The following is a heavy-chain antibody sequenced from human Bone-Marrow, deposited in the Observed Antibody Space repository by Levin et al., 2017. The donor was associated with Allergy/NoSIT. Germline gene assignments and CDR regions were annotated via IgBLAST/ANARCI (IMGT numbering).Heavy chain of an antibody. Sequence: SCAASGFTFTKYAMHWVRQAPGKGLEWVALISYDGSNQNYADSVKGRFTISRDTSQNTLYLQMNSLRVEDTALYYCAREVLDQRIYYYAMDVWGQGTTVTVSS. CDR3: AREVLDQRIYYYAMDV. V-gene: IGHV3-30-3*01. D-gene: IGHD1/OR15-1a*01. J-gene: IGHJ6*02. CDR1: GFTFTKYA. CDR2: ISYDGSNQ.